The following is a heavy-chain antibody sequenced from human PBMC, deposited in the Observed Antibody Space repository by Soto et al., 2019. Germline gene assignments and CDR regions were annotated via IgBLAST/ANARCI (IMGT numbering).Heavy chain of an antibody. CDR1: GGSISSYY. CDR2: IYYSGST. D-gene: IGHD4-17*01. Sequence: PSETLSLTCTVSGGSISSYYWSWIRQPPGKGLEWIGYIYYSGSTNYNPSLKSRVTISVDTSKNQFSLKLSSVTAADTAVYYCARSGRDYGDNYFDYWGQGTLVTVSS. J-gene: IGHJ4*02. V-gene: IGHV4-59*01. CDR3: ARSGRDYGDNYFDY.